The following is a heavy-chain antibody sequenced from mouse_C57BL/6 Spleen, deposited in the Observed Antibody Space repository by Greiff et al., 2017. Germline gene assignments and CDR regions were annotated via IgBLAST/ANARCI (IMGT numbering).Heavy chain of an antibody. CDR3: ARSGITTVTRGYYFDY. Sequence: QVQLQQPGAELVKPGASVKLSCKASGYTFTSYWMHWVQQRPGQGLEWIGMIHPNSGSTNYNEKFKSKATLTVDKSSSTAYMQLSSLTSEDSAVYYCARSGITTVTRGYYFDYWGQGTTLTVSS. D-gene: IGHD1-1*01. CDR1: GYTFTSYW. V-gene: IGHV1-64*01. J-gene: IGHJ2*01. CDR2: IHPNSGST.